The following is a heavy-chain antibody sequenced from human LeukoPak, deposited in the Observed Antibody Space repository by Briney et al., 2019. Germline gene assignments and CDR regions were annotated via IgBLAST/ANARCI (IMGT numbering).Heavy chain of an antibody. Sequence: GGSLRLSCAASGFTFDDYGMSWVRRAPGKGLEWVSGINWNGGSTGYADSVKGRFTISRDSAKNSLYLQMNSLRAEDTALYHCARVSYYYDSSGYYHNWFDPWGQGTLVTVSS. V-gene: IGHV3-20*01. CDR1: GFTFDDYG. CDR2: INWNGGST. D-gene: IGHD3-22*01. CDR3: ARVSYYYDSSGYYHNWFDP. J-gene: IGHJ5*02.